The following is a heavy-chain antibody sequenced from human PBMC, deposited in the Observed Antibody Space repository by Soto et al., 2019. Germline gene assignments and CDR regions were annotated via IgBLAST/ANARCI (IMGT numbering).Heavy chain of an antibody. J-gene: IGHJ6*02. V-gene: IGHV3-73*02. CDR1: GFTFSGSA. CDR3: TRRDIVVYYGMDV. D-gene: IGHD2-15*01. CDR2: IRSKANSYAT. Sequence: EVQLVESGGGLVQPGGSLKLSCAASGFTFSGSAMHWVRQASGKGLEWVGRIRSKANSYATAYAASVKGRFTISRDDSKNTAYLQMNSLKTEDTAVYYCTRRDIVVYYGMDVWGQGTTVTVSS.